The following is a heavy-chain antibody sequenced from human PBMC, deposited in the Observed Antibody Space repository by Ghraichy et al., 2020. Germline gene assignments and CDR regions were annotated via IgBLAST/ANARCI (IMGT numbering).Heavy chain of an antibody. D-gene: IGHD5-18*01. CDR3: AKDRGSYVDTIFDY. V-gene: IGHV3-23*01. J-gene: IGHJ4*02. CDR2: ISGSGGST. Sequence: GESLNISCAASGFTFSSYAMSWVRQAPGKGLEWVSAISGSGGSTYYADSVKGRFTISRDNSKNTLYLQMNSLRAEDTAVYYCAKDRGSYVDTIFDYWGQGTLVTVSS. CDR1: GFTFSSYA.